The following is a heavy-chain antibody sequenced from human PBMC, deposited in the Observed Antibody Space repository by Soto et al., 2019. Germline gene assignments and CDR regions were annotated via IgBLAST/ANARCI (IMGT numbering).Heavy chain of an antibody. Sequence: SETLSLTCAVYGGSFSGYYWSWIRQPPGKGLEWIGEINHHGGTNYTPSLKSRVTISLDTSNNQFSLKLSSMTAADTAVYYCARASYSSSRGYFYYYMDVWGKGTTVTVSS. J-gene: IGHJ6*03. V-gene: IGHV4-34*01. CDR2: INHHGGT. D-gene: IGHD6-6*01. CDR1: GGSFSGYY. CDR3: ARASYSSSRGYFYYYMDV.